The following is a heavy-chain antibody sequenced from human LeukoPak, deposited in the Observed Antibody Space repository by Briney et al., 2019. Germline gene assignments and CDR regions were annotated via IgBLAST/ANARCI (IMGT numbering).Heavy chain of an antibody. V-gene: IGHV3-33*08. Sequence: GGSLRLSCGASGFTFSSYGMHWVRRAPGRGLEWVALIWYDGSNKYYTDSVKGRLTISRDNSKNTLYLQMNSLRAEDTAVYYCAREGPRGKSQFDYWGQGTLVTVSS. CDR3: AREGPRGKSQFDY. J-gene: IGHJ4*02. D-gene: IGHD4-23*01. CDR1: GFTFSSYG. CDR2: IWYDGSNK.